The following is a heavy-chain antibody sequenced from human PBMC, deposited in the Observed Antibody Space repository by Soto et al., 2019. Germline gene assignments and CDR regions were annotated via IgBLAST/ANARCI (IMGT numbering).Heavy chain of an antibody. Sequence: SETLSLTCAVYGGSFSGYYWSWIRQPPGKGLEWIGEINHSGSTNYNPSLKSRVTISVDTSKNQFSLKRSSVTAADTAVYYCARGSDYWGQGTLVTVSS. J-gene: IGHJ4*02. CDR2: INHSGST. V-gene: IGHV4-34*01. CDR1: GGSFSGYY. CDR3: ARGSDY.